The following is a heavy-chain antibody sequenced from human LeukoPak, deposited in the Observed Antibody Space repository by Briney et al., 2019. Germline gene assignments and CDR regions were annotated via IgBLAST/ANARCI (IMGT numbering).Heavy chain of an antibody. Sequence: GRSLGLTCAASGFTFSSYGMHWVRQAPGKGLEWVAVIWYDGSNKYYADSVKGRFTISRDNSKNTLYLQMNSLRAEDTAVYYCARDYYDSSGYYYGDYFDYWGQGTLVTVSS. D-gene: IGHD3-22*01. V-gene: IGHV3-33*01. CDR2: IWYDGSNK. CDR3: ARDYYDSSGYYYGDYFDY. J-gene: IGHJ4*02. CDR1: GFTFSSYG.